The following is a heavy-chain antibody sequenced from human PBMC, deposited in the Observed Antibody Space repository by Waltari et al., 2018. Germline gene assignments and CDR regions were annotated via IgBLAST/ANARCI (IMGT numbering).Heavy chain of an antibody. J-gene: IGHJ4*02. CDR3: AKEGSGYSYADY. CDR1: GFTFSSYA. D-gene: IGHD5-18*01. V-gene: IGHV3-23*01. CDR2: VSGSGGST. Sequence: EVQLLESGGGLVQPGGSLRLSCAASGFTFSSYAMSWVRQVPGKGLEWVSAVSGSGGSTYYADSVKGRFTISRDNSKNTLYLQMNSLRAEDTAVYYCAKEGSGYSYADYWGQGTLVTVSS.